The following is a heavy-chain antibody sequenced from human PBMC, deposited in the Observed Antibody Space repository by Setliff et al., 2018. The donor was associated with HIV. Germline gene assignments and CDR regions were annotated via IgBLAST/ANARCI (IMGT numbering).Heavy chain of an antibody. V-gene: IGHV4-39*02. CDR1: GRSISSSTYY. CDR2: IYYTGNP. Sequence: PSETLSLTCTVSGRSISSSTYYWGWLRQPPGKGLEWIGSIYYTGNPQYNPSLKSRVTISVDTSKNQFSLKLNSVTAADTAMYFCARDATSEGYMDVWGKGTTVTVSS. J-gene: IGHJ6*03. CDR3: ARDATSEGYMDV.